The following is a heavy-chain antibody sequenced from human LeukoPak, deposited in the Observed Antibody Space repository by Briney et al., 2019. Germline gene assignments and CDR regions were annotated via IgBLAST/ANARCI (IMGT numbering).Heavy chain of an antibody. CDR3: AGGPDSRKTGY. CDR2: INHSGST. D-gene: IGHD1-14*01. Sequence: SETLSLTCAVYGGSFSGYYWSWIRQPPGKGLEWIGEINHSGSTNYNPSLKSRVTISLDTSKNQFSLKLTSVTAADTAVYYCAGGPDSRKTGYWGPGTLVTVSS. V-gene: IGHV4-34*01. J-gene: IGHJ4*02. CDR1: GGSFSGYY.